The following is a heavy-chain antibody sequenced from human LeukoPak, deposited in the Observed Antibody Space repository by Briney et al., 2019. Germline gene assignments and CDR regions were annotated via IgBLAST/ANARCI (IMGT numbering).Heavy chain of an antibody. CDR3: ARRNWGSGAYFEY. CDR1: GYSISSGYY. Sequence: SETLSLTCAVSGYSISSGYYWVWIRQPPGKGLEWIGSICYSGSTYYNPSLKSRVTISVDTSKNQFSLKLNSVTAADTAVYYCARRNWGSGAYFEYWGQGTLITVSS. CDR2: ICYSGST. J-gene: IGHJ4*02. D-gene: IGHD7-27*01. V-gene: IGHV4-38-2*01.